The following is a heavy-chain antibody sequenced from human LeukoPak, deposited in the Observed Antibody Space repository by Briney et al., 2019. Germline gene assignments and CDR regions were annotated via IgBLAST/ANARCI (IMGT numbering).Heavy chain of an antibody. CDR2: IYYSGST. V-gene: IGHV4-39*01. CDR1: GGSISSSSYY. Sequence: SETLSLTCTVSGGSISSSSYYWGWIRQPPGKGLEWIGSIYYSGSTYYNPSLKSRVTISVDTSQNQFSLKVTSVTAADTAVYYCVRAHGDNSVWFVSWGQGTLVTVSS. D-gene: IGHD1-1*01. J-gene: IGHJ5*01. CDR3: VRAHGDNSVWFVS.